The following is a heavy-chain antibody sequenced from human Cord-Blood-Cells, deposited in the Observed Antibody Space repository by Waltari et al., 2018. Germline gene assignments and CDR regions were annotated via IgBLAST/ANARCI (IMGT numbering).Heavy chain of an antibody. CDR2: ISGSGGST. D-gene: IGHD6-13*01. Sequence: EVQLLESGGGLVQPGGSLSLSCAASGFTFSSYAMSWVRQAPGKGLEWVSAISGSGGSTYYADSVKGRFTISRDNSKNTLYLQMNSLRAEDTAVYYCAKDPSSSSWYWGDYWGQGTLVTVSS. J-gene: IGHJ4*02. CDR1: GFTFSSYA. V-gene: IGHV3-23*01. CDR3: AKDPSSSSWYWGDY.